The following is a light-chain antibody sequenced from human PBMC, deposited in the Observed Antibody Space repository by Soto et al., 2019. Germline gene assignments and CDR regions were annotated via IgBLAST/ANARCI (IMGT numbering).Light chain of an antibody. V-gene: IGLV2-8*01. CDR2: EVS. CDR3: SSYVGTNSYV. Sequence: QSVLTQPPSASGSPGQSVTISCTGTSSDVGGYNYVSWYQQHPGKAPKLMIYEVSKRPSGVPDRFSGPKSGNTASLTVSGLQAEDEADYYCSSYVGTNSYVFGTGTKVTAL. CDR1: SSDVGGYNY. J-gene: IGLJ1*01.